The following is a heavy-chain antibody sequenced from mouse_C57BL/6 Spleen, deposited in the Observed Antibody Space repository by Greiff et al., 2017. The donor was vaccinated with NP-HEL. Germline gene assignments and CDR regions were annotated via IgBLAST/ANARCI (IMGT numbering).Heavy chain of an antibody. CDR3: ARQMDYDDYAMDY. D-gene: IGHD2-4*01. V-gene: IGHV2-6-1*01. CDR1: GFSLTSYG. CDR2: IWSDGST. J-gene: IGHJ4*01. Sequence: QVQLQQSGPGLVAPSQSLSITCTVSGFSLTSYGVHWVRQPPGKGLEWLVVIWSDGSTTYNSTLKSRLSISKDNSKSQVFLKMNSLQTDDTAMYYCARQMDYDDYAMDYWGQGTSVTVSS.